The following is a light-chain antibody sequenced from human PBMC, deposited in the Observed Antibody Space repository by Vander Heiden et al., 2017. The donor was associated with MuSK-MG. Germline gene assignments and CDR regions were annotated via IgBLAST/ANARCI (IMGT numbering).Light chain of an antibody. CDR1: SLRSYF. CDR2: AKN. V-gene: IGLV3-19*01. Sequence: SSELTQDPAVSVALGQTVRITCQGDSLRSYFPSWYQQKPGQAPVRGIDAKNNRPSGIPDRFAGSSSGNTASLTITGAQAEDEADYDGSSRDNSGNQYVFGTGTKVTVL. J-gene: IGLJ1*01. CDR3: SSRDNSGNQYV.